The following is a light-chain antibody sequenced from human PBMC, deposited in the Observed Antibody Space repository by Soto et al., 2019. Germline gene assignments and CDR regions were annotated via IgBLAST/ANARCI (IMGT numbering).Light chain of an antibody. CDR3: QQYNSYPWT. CDR1: QSISSG. CDR2: DAS. J-gene: IGKJ1*01. V-gene: IGKV1-5*01. Sequence: DIQMTQSPSTLSASVGDRVTITCRASQSISSGLAWYQQKPGKAPKLLIYDASSLESGVPSRFSGGGSGTEFPVAISSLQPDDFATYYCQQYNSYPWTFGQGTKVEIK.